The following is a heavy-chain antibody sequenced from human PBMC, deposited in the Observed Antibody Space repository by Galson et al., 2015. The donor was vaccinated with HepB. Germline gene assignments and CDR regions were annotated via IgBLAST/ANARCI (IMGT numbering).Heavy chain of an antibody. CDR2: IYPGDSDT. J-gene: IGHJ4*02. Sequence: QSGAEVKKPGESLKISCKSSGYTFTTYWIGWVRQMPGRGLEWMGTIYPGDSDTRYSPSFQGQVTISVDKSITTAYLQLSSLKASDTAMYYCARPRSRGPEAPADFWGQGTLVTVSS. CDR3: ARPRSRGPEAPADF. CDR1: GYTFTTYW. V-gene: IGHV5-51*03. D-gene: IGHD3-10*01.